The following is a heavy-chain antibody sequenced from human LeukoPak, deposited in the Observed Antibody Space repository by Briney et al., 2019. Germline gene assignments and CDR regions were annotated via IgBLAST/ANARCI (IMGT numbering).Heavy chain of an antibody. Sequence: SETLSLTCAVYGGSSSGYYWSWSRQPPGKGLEWIGQINHSGSTNYNPSLKSRVTISVDTSKNQFSLKLSSVTAADTAVYYCARQVTFGYAYAYYFDYWGQGSLVTVSS. CDR3: ARQVTFGYAYAYYFDY. V-gene: IGHV4-34*01. CDR2: INHSGST. CDR1: GGSSSGYY. J-gene: IGHJ4*02. D-gene: IGHD5-18*01.